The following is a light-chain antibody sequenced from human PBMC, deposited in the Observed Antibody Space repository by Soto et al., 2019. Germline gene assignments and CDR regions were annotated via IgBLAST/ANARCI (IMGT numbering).Light chain of an antibody. CDR1: ASNVESET. CDR2: SNT. CDR3: GAWDANVNVWV. J-gene: IGLJ3*02. V-gene: IGLV1-44*01. Sequence: QSVLTQTPSASGAPGQTVTISCSGSASNVESETVNWYQQLPGTAPKLVVYSNTKRPSAVPDRFSASKSGTSASLAISNLQTEDEADYYCGAWDANVNVWVFGGGTKVTVL.